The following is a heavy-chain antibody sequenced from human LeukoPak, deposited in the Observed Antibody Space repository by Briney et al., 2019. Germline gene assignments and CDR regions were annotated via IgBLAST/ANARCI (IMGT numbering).Heavy chain of an antibody. J-gene: IGHJ1*01. V-gene: IGHV3-15*01. CDR2: IKSKTDGGTI. CDR3: TTVLPKLDDGGYYAKYSPH. Sequence: GGSLRLSCAASGFTFSKVWMSWVRQAPGKGLEWVGRIKSKTDGGTIDYAAPVKGRFTISRDDSKDTLFLQMNSLKTEDTAVYYCTTVLPKLDDGGYYAKYSPHWGRGTLVSVPS. CDR1: GFTFSKVW. D-gene: IGHD3-22*01.